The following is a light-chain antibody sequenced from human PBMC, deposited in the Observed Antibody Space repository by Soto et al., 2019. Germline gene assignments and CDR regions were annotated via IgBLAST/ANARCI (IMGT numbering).Light chain of an antibody. CDR3: QQRSNWPLT. V-gene: IGKV3-11*02. J-gene: IGKJ5*01. CDR1: QSISLS. Sequence: EIVLTQSPATLSLSPGERGTLSLSASQSISLSLAWYQHKPGQAPRLLIYDASNRATGIPARFSGSGSGRDFTLTINSLEPEDFAVYYCQQRSNWPLTFGQGTRLEI. CDR2: DAS.